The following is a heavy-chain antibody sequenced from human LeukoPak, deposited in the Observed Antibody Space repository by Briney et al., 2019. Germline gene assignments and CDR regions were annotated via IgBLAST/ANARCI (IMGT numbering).Heavy chain of an antibody. V-gene: IGHV1-69*01. CDR3: AADYGDYLNLNYYYMDV. CDR1: GGTFSSYA. J-gene: IGHJ6*03. CDR2: IIPIFGKA. Sequence: SVKVSCKASGGTFSSYAISWVRQAPGQGLEWMGGIIPIFGKANYAQKFQGRVTITADESTSTAYMELSSLRSEDTAVYYCAADYGDYLNLNYYYMDVWGKGTTVTVSS. D-gene: IGHD4-17*01.